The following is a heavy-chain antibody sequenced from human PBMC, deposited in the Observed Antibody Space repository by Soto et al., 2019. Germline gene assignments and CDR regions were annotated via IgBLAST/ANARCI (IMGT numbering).Heavy chain of an antibody. J-gene: IGHJ5*02. CDR3: ERDGDDYGDYGALNLFDP. V-gene: IGHV1-69*08. Sequence: QVQLVQSGAEVKKPGSSVKVSCKASGDTLSTYSISWVRQAPGQWLEWMGRFIPILGIAHYAQNFQGRVTITADKSTSTADMDLSSLRSDDTAVYCCERDGDDYGDYGALNLFDPWAQGTLVTVSS. CDR1: GDTLSTYS. CDR2: FIPILGIA. D-gene: IGHD4-17*01.